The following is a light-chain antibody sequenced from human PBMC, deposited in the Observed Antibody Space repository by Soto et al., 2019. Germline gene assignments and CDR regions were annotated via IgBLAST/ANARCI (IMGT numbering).Light chain of an antibody. CDR2: EVS. CDR3: SSYTSSAHYV. Sequence: ALTQPASVSGSPGQSITISCTGTSSDVGGYNYVSWYQQHPGKAPKLMIYEVSNRPSGVSNRFSGSKSGNTASLTISGLQAEDEADYYCSSYTSSAHYVFGTGTKVTVL. CDR1: SSDVGGYNY. J-gene: IGLJ1*01. V-gene: IGLV2-14*01.